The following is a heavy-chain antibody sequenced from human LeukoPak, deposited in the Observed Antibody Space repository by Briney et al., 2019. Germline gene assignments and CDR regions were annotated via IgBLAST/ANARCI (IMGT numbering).Heavy chain of an antibody. CDR3: AKMSCSGGSCHLFDY. V-gene: IGHV3-23*01. Sequence: GGSLRLSCAASGFTFSSYAMSWVRQAPGKGLERVSAISGSGGSTYYADSVKGRFTISRDNSKNTLYLQMNSLRAEDTAVYYCAKMSCSGGSCHLFDYWGQGTLVTVSS. D-gene: IGHD2-15*01. CDR1: GFTFSSYA. CDR2: ISGSGGST. J-gene: IGHJ4*02.